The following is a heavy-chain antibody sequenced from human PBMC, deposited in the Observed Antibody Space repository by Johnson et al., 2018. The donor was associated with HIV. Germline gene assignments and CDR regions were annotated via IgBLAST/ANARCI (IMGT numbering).Heavy chain of an antibody. CDR2: LYSGGNT. V-gene: IGHV3-66*01. CDR3: ARDGESQQLQLGDALDV. CDR1: GFSFSDSY. D-gene: IGHD6-13*01. Sequence: VQLVASGGGVVQPGRSLILSCAASGFSFSDSYMNWVRQAPGQGLEWVSVLYSGGNTYYADSVRGRFTISRDTSKHTLYLQMSSLKVEDTALYYWARDGESQQLQLGDALDVWGRGTMVIVSS. J-gene: IGHJ3*01.